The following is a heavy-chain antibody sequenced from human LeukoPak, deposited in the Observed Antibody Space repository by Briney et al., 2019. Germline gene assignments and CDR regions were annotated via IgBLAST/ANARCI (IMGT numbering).Heavy chain of an antibody. CDR2: INRSGST. J-gene: IGHJ4*02. Sequence: SETLSLTCAVYGGSFSGYYWSWIRQPPGKGLEWIGEINRSGSTNYNPSLKSRVTISVDTSKNQFSLKLSSVTAADTAVYYCVSGWYWYYFDYWGQGTLVTVSS. D-gene: IGHD2-8*02. CDR3: VSGWYWYYFDY. CDR1: GGSFSGYY. V-gene: IGHV4-34*01.